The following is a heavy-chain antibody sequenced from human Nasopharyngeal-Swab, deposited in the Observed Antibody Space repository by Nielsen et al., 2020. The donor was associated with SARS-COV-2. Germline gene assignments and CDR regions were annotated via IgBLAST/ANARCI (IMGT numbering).Heavy chain of an antibody. CDR3: TTGLGSSGFDY. Sequence: WIRQPPGKGLEWVGRIKSKTDGGTTDYAAPVKGRFTISRDDSKNTLHLQMNSLKTEDTAVYYCTTGLGSSGFDYWGQGTLVTVSS. J-gene: IGHJ4*02. D-gene: IGHD7-27*01. CDR2: IKSKTDGGTT. V-gene: IGHV3-15*07.